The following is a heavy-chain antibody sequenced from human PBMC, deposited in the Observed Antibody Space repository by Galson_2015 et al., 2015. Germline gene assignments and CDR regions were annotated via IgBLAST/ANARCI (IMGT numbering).Heavy chain of an antibody. Sequence: SVKVSCKASGYTFTSYGVSWVRQAPGQGLEWMGWISDYNGNTNYAQKLQGRVTMTTDTSTSTAYMELRSLRSDDTAVYYCARWFRSITMVRVNSMDVWGQGTTVTVSS. J-gene: IGHJ6*02. CDR3: ARWFRSITMVRVNSMDV. D-gene: IGHD3-10*01. CDR2: ISDYNGNT. V-gene: IGHV1-18*04. CDR1: GYTFTSYG.